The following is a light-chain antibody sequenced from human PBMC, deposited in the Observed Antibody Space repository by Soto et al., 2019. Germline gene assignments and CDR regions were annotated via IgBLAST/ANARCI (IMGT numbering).Light chain of an antibody. CDR2: EVS. J-gene: IGLJ3*02. V-gene: IGLV2-14*01. CDR1: SSDVGGYNY. CDR3: SSYTSSSTWV. Sequence: QSAQTQPASVSGSPGQSITISCTGTSSDVGGYNYVSWYQQHPGKAPKLMIYEVSNRPSGVSNRFSGSKSGNTASLTVFGLQAEDEADYYCSSYTSSSTWVFGGGTKLTVL.